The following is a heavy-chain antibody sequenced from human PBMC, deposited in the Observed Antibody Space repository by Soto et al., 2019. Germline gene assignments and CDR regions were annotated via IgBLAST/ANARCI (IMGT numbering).Heavy chain of an antibody. J-gene: IGHJ4*02. CDR3: ASENHVHTAPDF. CDR2: IYYSGST. D-gene: IGHD5-18*01. CDR1: GGSISSGDYY. V-gene: IGHV4-30-4*01. Sequence: SETLSLTCTVSGGSISSGDYYWSWIRQPPGKGLEWIGYIYYSGSTYYNPSLKSRVIISVDTSKNQFSLKLSSVTAADTAVYYCASENHVHTAPDFWGQALLVTLSS.